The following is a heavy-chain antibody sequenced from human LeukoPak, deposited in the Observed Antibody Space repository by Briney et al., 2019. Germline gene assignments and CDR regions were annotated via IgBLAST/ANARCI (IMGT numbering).Heavy chain of an antibody. CDR2: IYTTGKT. CDR3: ARHGYTASHYFLDF. Sequence: PSETLFLTCTVTSGSINSYYWGWVRQPAGRGLEWIGRIYTTGKTDYSPSLKSRLTMSVDTSKRQFSLNLTSVTAADTAIYFCARHGYTASHYFLDFWSQGKLVTVSS. J-gene: IGHJ4*02. D-gene: IGHD1-26*01. CDR1: SGSINSYY. V-gene: IGHV4-4*07.